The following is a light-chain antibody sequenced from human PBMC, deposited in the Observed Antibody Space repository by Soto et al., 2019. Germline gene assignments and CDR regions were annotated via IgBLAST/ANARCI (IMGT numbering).Light chain of an antibody. CDR1: SSDVGGYNF. CDR3: SSYAGSNNVV. Sequence: QSAVTQPPSASGSPGQSVTISCTGTSSDVGGYNFVSWYQQHPGKAPKLMIYEVNKRPSGVPDRFSGSKSGNTASLTVSGLQAEDEADYYCSSYAGSNNVVFGGGTKVTVL. CDR2: EVN. V-gene: IGLV2-8*01. J-gene: IGLJ2*01.